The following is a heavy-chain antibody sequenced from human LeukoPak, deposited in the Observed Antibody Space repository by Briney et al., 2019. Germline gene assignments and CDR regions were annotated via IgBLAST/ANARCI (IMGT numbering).Heavy chain of an antibody. CDR3: AKSFYYDSSGFIANGVFDV. CDR2: ISGNNGSI. CDR1: GSNFEDYA. D-gene: IGHD3-22*01. Sequence: GGSLRLSCAASGSNFEDYAMHWVRQVPGKGLEWVAGISGNNGSIGYADSVKGRFTISRNNARDFLDLQMNSLRAEDTALYYCAKSFYYDSSGFIANGVFDVWGQGTMVTVSS. J-gene: IGHJ3*01. V-gene: IGHV3-9*01.